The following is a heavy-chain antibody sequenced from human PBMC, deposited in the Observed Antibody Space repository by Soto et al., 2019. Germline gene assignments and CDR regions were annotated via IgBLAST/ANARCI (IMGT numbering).Heavy chain of an antibody. V-gene: IGHV4-34*01. CDR3: ARTGYDYVWGSYRLDY. D-gene: IGHD3-16*02. CDR1: GGSFSGYY. Sequence: SETLSLTCAFYGGSFSGYYWIWIRQPPGKGLEWIGEINRSGSTNYNPSLKSRVTISVDTSKNQFSLKLSSVTAADTAVYYCARTGYDYVWGSYRLDYWGQGTLVTVSS. J-gene: IGHJ4*02. CDR2: INRSGST.